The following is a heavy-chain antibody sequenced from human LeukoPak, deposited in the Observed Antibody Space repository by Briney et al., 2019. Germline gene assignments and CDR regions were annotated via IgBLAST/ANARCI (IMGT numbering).Heavy chain of an antibody. Sequence: ASVKVSCKVSGKTLSDLSIHWLRQPPGKGLEWLGGSDPEDGERIYAQKLQGRVTMTTDTSTSTAYMELRSLRSDDTAVYYCAKTTVTSEEYFYYYMDVWGKGTTVTVSS. D-gene: IGHD4-17*01. J-gene: IGHJ6*03. CDR3: AKTTVTSEEYFYYYMDV. V-gene: IGHV1-24*01. CDR1: GKTLSDLS. CDR2: SDPEDGER.